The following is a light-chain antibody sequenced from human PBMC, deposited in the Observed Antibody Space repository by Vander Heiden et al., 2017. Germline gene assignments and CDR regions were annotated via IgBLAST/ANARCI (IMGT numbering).Light chain of an antibody. CDR1: QSISSY. Sequence: DIQMTQSPSSLSASVGDRVTITCRASQSISSYLNWYQQKPGKAPKLLIYAASSLQSGVTSRFSGSGAGTDFTLTISSRQPEDFATYYCQQRDSTHPENTFGQGTKLEIK. CDR3: QQRDSTHPENT. V-gene: IGKV1-39*01. CDR2: AAS. J-gene: IGKJ2*01.